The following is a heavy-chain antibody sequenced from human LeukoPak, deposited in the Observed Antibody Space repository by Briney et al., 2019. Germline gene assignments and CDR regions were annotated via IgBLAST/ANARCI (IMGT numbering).Heavy chain of an antibody. CDR1: GGSISSYY. CDR2: INYTGTT. D-gene: IGHD2-15*01. V-gene: IGHV4-59*01. J-gene: IGHJ6*03. Sequence: SETLSLTCTVSGGSISSYYWSWIRQPPGKGLEWIGYINYTGTTNYNPSLKSRVTISLDTSKNQFSLKLSSVTAADTAVYYCATWRYCSGGSCYGNYYMDVWGKGTTVTVSS. CDR3: ATWRYCSGGSCYGNYYMDV.